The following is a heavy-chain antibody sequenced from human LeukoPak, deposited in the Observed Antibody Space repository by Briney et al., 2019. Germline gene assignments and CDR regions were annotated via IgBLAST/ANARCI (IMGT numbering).Heavy chain of an antibody. V-gene: IGHV1-69*13. J-gene: IGHJ4*02. D-gene: IGHD2-8*01. Sequence: SVKISCKASGYTFTDYYMHWVQQAPGKGLEWMGGIIPIFGTANYAQKFQGRVTITADESTSTAYMELSSLRSEDTAVYYCARGSMGYCTNGVCYNFDYWGQGTLVTVSS. CDR2: IIPIFGTA. CDR1: GYTFTDYY. CDR3: ARGSMGYCTNGVCYNFDY.